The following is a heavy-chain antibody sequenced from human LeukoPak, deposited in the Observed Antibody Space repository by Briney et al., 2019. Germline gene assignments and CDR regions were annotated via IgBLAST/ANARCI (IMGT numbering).Heavy chain of an antibody. J-gene: IGHJ4*02. CDR1: GYIFTGYY. CDR3: ARVRYRLAETYIDY. Sequence: AASVKVSCKASGYIFTGYYMHWVRQAPGQGLEWMGWINPNSGDTNYAQKFQGRVTRTGDTSISTAYMELSRLRSGDTAVYYCARVRYRLAETYIDYWGQGTLVTVSS. D-gene: IGHD3-16*01. CDR2: INPNSGDT. V-gene: IGHV1-2*02.